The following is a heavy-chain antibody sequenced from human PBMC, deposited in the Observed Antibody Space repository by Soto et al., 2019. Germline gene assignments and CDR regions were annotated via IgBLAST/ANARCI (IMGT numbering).Heavy chain of an antibody. J-gene: IGHJ6*01. V-gene: IGHV5-51*01. CDR2: IYPGDSDT. Sequence: PGEALKISRKGSGYRFTSYWIGGVRQMPGKDLKWMGIIYPGDSDTRYSPSFQGQVTISADKSISTAYLQWSSLKASDTAMYYCAIQGHSGYPGLLLRSMVATLDYYYGKDVSGRGTTDPVSS. CDR1: GYRFTSYW. D-gene: IGHD5-12*01. CDR3: AIQGHSGYPGLLLRSMVATLDYYYGKDV.